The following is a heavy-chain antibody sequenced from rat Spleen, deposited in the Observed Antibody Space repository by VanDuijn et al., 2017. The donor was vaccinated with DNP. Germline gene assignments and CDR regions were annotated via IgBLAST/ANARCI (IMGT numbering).Heavy chain of an antibody. D-gene: IGHD3-8*01. CDR3: TSNPHIRTAAPFDY. Sequence: EVQLVESGGGLVQPGRSLKLSCAASGFTFDSFAMAWVRQAPGKGLEWVASITNTGDSTYYSDSVKGRFSISRDNAKSTLYLKVNSLRSEDTATYYCTSNPHIRTAAPFDYWGQGVMVTVSS. J-gene: IGHJ2*01. CDR1: GFTFDSFA. V-gene: IGHV5-31*01. CDR2: ITNTGDST.